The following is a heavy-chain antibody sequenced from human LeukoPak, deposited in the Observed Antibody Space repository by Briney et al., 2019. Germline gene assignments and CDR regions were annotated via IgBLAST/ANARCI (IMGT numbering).Heavy chain of an antibody. Sequence: PGGSLRLSCAASGFTFSSYWMHWVRQAPGKGLVWVSRINSDGSSTSYADSVKGRFTISRDNAKNSLYLQMDSLRAEDMALYYCAKDSASSGWGIDYWGQGTLVTVSS. J-gene: IGHJ4*02. D-gene: IGHD6-19*01. CDR3: AKDSASSGWGIDY. CDR2: INSDGSST. CDR1: GFTFSSYW. V-gene: IGHV3-74*01.